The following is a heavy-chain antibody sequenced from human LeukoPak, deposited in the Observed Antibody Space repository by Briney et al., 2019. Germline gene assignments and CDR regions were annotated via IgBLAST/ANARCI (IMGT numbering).Heavy chain of an antibody. J-gene: IGHJ3*02. D-gene: IGHD1-26*01. CDR2: ISYDGSNK. CDR1: GFTFSSYA. V-gene: IGHV3-30-3*01. Sequence: PGRSLRLSCAASGFTFSSYAMHWVRQAPGKGLEWVAVISYDGSNKYYADSVKGRFTISRDNSKNTLYLQMNSLRAEDTAVYYCARALGTVTAGRRGAFDIWGQGTMVTVSS. CDR3: ARALGTVTAGRRGAFDI.